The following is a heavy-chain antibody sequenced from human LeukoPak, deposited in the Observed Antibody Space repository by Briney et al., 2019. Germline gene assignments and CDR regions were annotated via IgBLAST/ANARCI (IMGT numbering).Heavy chain of an antibody. CDR2: ISWNSGSI. D-gene: IGHD1/OR15-1a*01. V-gene: IGHV3-9*01. CDR3: AKDSRPLTGTIDY. Sequence: GGSLRLSCAASGFTFDDYAMPWVRQAPGKGLEWVSGISWNSGSIGYADSVKGRFTISRDNAKNSLYLQMNSLRAEDTALYYCAKDSRPLTGTIDYWGQGTLVTVSS. J-gene: IGHJ4*02. CDR1: GFTFDDYA.